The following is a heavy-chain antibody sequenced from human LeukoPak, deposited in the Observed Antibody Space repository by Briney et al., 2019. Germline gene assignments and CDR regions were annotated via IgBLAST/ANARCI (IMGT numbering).Heavy chain of an antibody. V-gene: IGHV4-39*01. CDR1: GGSIRGSSYY. Sequence: SETLSLTCSVSGGSIRGSSYYWGWIRQPPGKGLEGIGTIYYSGSAYYSPSLKSRVTISVDTSKNQFSLKLSSVTAADTAVYYCATFGSGSHYYYYYMDVWGKGTTVTVSS. J-gene: IGHJ6*03. CDR2: IYYSGSA. D-gene: IGHD3-10*01. CDR3: ATFGSGSHYYYYYMDV.